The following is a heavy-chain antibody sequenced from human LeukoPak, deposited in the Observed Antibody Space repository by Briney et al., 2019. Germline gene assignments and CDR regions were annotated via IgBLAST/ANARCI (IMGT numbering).Heavy chain of an antibody. CDR2: IIGGAGGT. CDR1: GFSFSSHG. J-gene: IGHJ4*02. CDR3: THGSMYQLDY. V-gene: IGHV3-23*01. Sequence: GGTLRLSCAASGFSFSSHGMSWVRQAPGKGLEWVSGIIGGAGGTYYADSVKGRFPISRDNSKNTLYLQMNSLRAEDTAVYYCTHGSMYQLDYWGQGTLVTVSS. D-gene: IGHD2-2*01.